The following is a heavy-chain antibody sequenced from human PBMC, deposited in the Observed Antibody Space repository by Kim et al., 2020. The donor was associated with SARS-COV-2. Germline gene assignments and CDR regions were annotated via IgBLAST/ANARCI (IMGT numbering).Heavy chain of an antibody. V-gene: IGHV3-73*01. D-gene: IGHD4-17*01. CDR3: TQGGSGDENWFDL. Sequence: YAASVKGRFTISRDDSKTTAHLQMNSLKTEDTALYFCTQGGSGDENWFDLWGQGTLVTVSS. J-gene: IGHJ5*02.